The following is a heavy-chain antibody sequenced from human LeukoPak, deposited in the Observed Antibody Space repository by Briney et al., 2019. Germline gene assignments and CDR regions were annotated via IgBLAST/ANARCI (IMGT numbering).Heavy chain of an antibody. CDR2: ISGTGFST. CDR3: AKRPHSSGYYFDY. Sequence: GGSLRLSCAASGFTFRTYALSWVRQAPGKGLEWVSGISGTGFSTYYADSVKGRFTISRDNSKCTLYLQMNSLRAEDTAVYYCAKRPHSSGYYFDYWGQGTLVTVSS. CDR1: GFTFRTYA. D-gene: IGHD5-18*01. J-gene: IGHJ4*02. V-gene: IGHV3-23*01.